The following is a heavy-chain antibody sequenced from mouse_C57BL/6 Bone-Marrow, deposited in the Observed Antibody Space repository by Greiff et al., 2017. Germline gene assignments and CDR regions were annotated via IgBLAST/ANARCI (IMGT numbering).Heavy chain of an antibody. CDR2: IDPSDSYT. J-gene: IGHJ2*01. CDR3: ARGGYGPDY. CDR1: GYTFTSYW. Sequence: QVQLQQPGAELVMPGASVKLSCKASGYTFTSYWMHWVKQRPGQGLEWIGEIDPSDSYTNYNQKFKGKSTLTVDKSSSTAYMQLSSLTSEDSAVYYCARGGYGPDYWGQGTTLTVSS. D-gene: IGHD1-2*01. V-gene: IGHV1-69*01.